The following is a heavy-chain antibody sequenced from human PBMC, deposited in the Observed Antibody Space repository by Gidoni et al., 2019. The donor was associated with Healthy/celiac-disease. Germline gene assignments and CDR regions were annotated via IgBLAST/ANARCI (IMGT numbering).Heavy chain of an antibody. CDR1: GFSLSNARMG. CDR3: ARIQRRGGSYFGLDY. V-gene: IGHV2-26*01. D-gene: IGHD1-26*01. J-gene: IGHJ4*02. Sequence: QVTLKESGPVLVKPTETLTLPCTVSGFSLSNARMGVSWIRQPPGKALEWLAHIFSNDEKSYSTSLKSSLTISKDTSKSQVVLTMTNMDPVDTATYYGARIQRRGGSYFGLDYWGQGTLVTVSS. CDR2: IFSNDEK.